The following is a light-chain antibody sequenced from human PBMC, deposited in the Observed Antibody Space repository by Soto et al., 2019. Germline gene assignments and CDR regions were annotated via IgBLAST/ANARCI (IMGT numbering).Light chain of an antibody. Sequence: DIQMTQSPSFLSASIGDRVTITCRASQSVNRYLNWYQQKPGKAPKLLLYGASILQSGVPARFSGSGSGTDFTLNISSLEPEDFATYYCQQSYSTLWTFGQGTKVDIK. J-gene: IGKJ1*01. CDR2: GAS. V-gene: IGKV1-39*01. CDR1: QSVNRY. CDR3: QQSYSTLWT.